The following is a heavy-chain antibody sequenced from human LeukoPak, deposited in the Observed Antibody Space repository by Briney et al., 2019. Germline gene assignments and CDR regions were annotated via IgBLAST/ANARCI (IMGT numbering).Heavy chain of an antibody. CDR1: GFTFSGSA. V-gene: IGHV3-73*01. CDR3: IFVLRVAAAGTDAFDI. Sequence: GGSLRLSCAASGFTFSGSAMHWVRQASGKGLEWVGRIRSKANSYATAYAASVKGRFTISRDDSKNTAYLQMNSLKTEDTAVYYCIFVLRVAAAGTDAFDIWGQGTMVTVSS. D-gene: IGHD6-13*01. CDR2: IRSKANSYAT. J-gene: IGHJ3*02.